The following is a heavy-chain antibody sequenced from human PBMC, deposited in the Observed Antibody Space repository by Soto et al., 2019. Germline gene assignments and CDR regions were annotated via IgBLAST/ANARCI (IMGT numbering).Heavy chain of an antibody. Sequence: GGSLRLSCAASGFTFSSYSMNWVRQAPGKGLEWVSYISSSSSTIYYADSVKGRFTISRDNAKNPLYLQMNSLRDEDTAVYYCARDLLTGTRLFDYWGQGTLVTVSS. D-gene: IGHD2-2*01. CDR2: ISSSSSTI. CDR1: GFTFSSYS. V-gene: IGHV3-48*02. CDR3: ARDLLTGTRLFDY. J-gene: IGHJ4*02.